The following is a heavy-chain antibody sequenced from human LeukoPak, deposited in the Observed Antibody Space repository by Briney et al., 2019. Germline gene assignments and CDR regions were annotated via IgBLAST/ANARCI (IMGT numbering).Heavy chain of an antibody. CDR2: IYYSGST. V-gene: IGHV4-59*01. Sequence: PSETLSLTCTVSGGSITNYYWSWIRQPPGKGLEWIGYIYYSGSTNYNPSLKSRVTISVDTSKNQFSLKLSSVTAADTAVYYCARDLGSSGDDAFDIWGQGTMVTVSS. CDR1: GGSITNYY. J-gene: IGHJ3*02. CDR3: ARDLGSSGDDAFDI. D-gene: IGHD6-6*01.